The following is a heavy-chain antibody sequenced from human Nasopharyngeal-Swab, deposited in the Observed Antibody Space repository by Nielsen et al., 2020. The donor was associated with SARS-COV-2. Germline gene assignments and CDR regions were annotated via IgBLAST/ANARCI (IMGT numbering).Heavy chain of an antibody. D-gene: IGHD3-10*01. CDR2: INHSGST. CDR1: GGSFSGYY. Sequence: SETLSLTCAVYGGSFSGYYWSWIRQPPGKGLEWIGEINHSGSTSYNPSLKSRVTISLDTSKNQFSLKLSSVTAADTAVYYCARGYYGSGSYPFDYWGQGTLVTVSS. V-gene: IGHV4-34*01. J-gene: IGHJ4*02. CDR3: ARGYYGSGSYPFDY.